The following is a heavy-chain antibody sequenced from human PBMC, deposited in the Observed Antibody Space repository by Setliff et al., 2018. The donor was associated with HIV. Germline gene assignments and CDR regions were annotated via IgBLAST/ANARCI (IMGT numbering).Heavy chain of an antibody. V-gene: IGHV4-34*01. J-gene: IGHJ4*02. CDR1: GGSFSGYY. CDR2: INHSGNS. D-gene: IGHD7-27*01. CDR3: ARGNWGMLGY. Sequence: SETLSLTCGVYGGSFSGYYWSWIRQSPGKGLEWIGEINHSGNSNYNSSLKSRVTISVDTSKNQFSLELRSVTAADTAVYFCARGNWGMLGYWGQGTLVTVSS.